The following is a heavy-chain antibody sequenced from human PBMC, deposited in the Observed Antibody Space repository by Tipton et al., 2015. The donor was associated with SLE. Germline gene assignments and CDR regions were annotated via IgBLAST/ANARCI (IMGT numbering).Heavy chain of an antibody. J-gene: IGHJ3*02. D-gene: IGHD3-16*01. CDR2: IYTSGST. CDR1: GGSISSGSYY. CDR3: PLYDYVWGYDAFDI. V-gene: IGHV4-61*09. Sequence: TLSLTCTVSGGSISSGSYYWSWIRQPAGKGLGWIGHIYTSGSTNYNPSLKSRVTISVDTSKNQFSLKLSSVTAADTAVYYCPLYDYVWGYDAFDIWGQGTMVTVCS.